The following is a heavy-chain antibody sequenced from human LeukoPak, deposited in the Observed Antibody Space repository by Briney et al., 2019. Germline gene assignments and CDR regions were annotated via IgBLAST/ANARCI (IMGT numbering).Heavy chain of an antibody. CDR1: GGSFSGYY. J-gene: IGHJ5*02. Sequence: SETLSLTCAVYGGSFSGYYWSWIRQPPGNGLEWIGAINHSGITNYTPSLTSRVTISVDTSKNHFSLKLSSVTAADTAVYYCASGAFLGYCSSTSCPGWFDPWGQGTLVTVSS. CDR2: INHSGIT. CDR3: ASGAFLGYCSSTSCPGWFDP. D-gene: IGHD2-2*01. V-gene: IGHV4-34*01.